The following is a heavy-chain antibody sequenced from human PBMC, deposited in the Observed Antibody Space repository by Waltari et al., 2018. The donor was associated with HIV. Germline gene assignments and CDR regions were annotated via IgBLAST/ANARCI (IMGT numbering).Heavy chain of an antibody. CDR2: VSPVDSET. J-gene: IGHJ5*02. D-gene: IGHD6-19*01. Sequence: EVQLVQSGAEVKKPGESLKISCKGSGYSFTSYWIGWVRQMPGKGLEWMGRVSPVDSETSYSRASQGRVTTSADKSISTAYLQWSSLKASDTAMYYCARHLQYSSGWQNWFDPWGQGTLVTVSS. V-gene: IGHV5-51*01. CDR3: ARHLQYSSGWQNWFDP. CDR1: GYSFTSYW.